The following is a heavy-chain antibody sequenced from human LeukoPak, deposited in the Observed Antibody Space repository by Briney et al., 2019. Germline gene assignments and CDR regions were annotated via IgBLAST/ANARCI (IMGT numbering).Heavy chain of an antibody. Sequence: GGSLRLSCAASGFTFSSYEMNWVRQAPGKGLEWVSYISSSGSTIYYADSVKGRFTISRDNAKNSLYLQMNSLRAEDTAVYYCARDSSGILTGYRAEYFQHWGQGTLVTVSS. CDR3: ARDSSGILTGYRAEYFQH. CDR1: GFTFSSYE. CDR2: ISSSGSTI. D-gene: IGHD3-9*01. J-gene: IGHJ1*01. V-gene: IGHV3-48*03.